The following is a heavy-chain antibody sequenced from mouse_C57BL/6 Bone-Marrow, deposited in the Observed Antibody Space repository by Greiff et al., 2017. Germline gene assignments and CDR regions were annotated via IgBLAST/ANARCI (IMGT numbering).Heavy chain of an antibody. CDR1: GFTFSSYA. J-gene: IGHJ3*01. D-gene: IGHD1-1*01. CDR3: ARGENYYGTLFAY. Sequence: EVKLQESGGGLVKPGGSLKLSCAASGFTFSSYAMSWVRQTPEKRLEWVATISDGGSYTYYPDNVKGRFTISRDNAKNNLYLQMSHLKSEDTAMYYWARGENYYGTLFAYWGQGTLVTVSA. CDR2: ISDGGSYT. V-gene: IGHV5-4*03.